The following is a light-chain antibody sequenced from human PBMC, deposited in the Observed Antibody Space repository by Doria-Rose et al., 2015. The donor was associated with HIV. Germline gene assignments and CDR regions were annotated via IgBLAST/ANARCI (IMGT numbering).Light chain of an antibody. Sequence: LSLPVTPGQPASISCRSSQSLLHTIGYNYLDWYLQKPGQSPQLLIYLGSNRASGVPDRFSGSGSGTGFTLKISRVEAEDVGVYYCMQALQTPYTFGQGTKLEIK. CDR1: QSLLHTIGYNY. CDR3: MQALQTPYT. J-gene: IGKJ2*01. CDR2: LGS. V-gene: IGKV2-28*01.